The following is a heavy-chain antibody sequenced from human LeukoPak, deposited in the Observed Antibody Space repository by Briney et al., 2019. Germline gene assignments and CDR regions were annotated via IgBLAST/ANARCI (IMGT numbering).Heavy chain of an antibody. D-gene: IGHD3-10*01. J-gene: IGHJ5*02. Sequence: GASVKVSCRASGYTFTDYYIHWVRLAPGQGLEWVGWIIPNSGGTRYAQKFQGRVTMTSDTSISTAYMELRSLRFDDTAVYYCARTSRLYGSGSPWWFDPWGLGTLVTVSS. V-gene: IGHV1-2*02. CDR2: IIPNSGGT. CDR1: GYTFTDYY. CDR3: ARTSRLYGSGSPWWFDP.